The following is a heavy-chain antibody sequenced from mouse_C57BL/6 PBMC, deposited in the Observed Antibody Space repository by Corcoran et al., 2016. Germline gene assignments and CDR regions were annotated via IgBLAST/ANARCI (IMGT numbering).Heavy chain of an antibody. D-gene: IGHD2-3*01. CDR2: INPNNGGT. CDR1: GYTFTDYY. Sequence: EVQLQQSGPELVKPGASVKISCKASGYTFTDYYMNWVKRSHGKSLEWIGDINPNNGGTSYNQKFKGKATLTVDKSSSTAYMELRSLTSEDSAVYYCARQDDPWFAYWGQGTLVTVSA. J-gene: IGHJ3*01. CDR3: ARQDDPWFAY. V-gene: IGHV1-26*01.